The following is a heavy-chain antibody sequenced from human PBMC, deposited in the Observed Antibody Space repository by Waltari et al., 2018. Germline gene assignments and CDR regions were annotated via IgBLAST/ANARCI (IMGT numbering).Heavy chain of an antibody. D-gene: IGHD4-17*01. V-gene: IGHV4-59*13. CDR1: GGSMSNFY. J-gene: IGHJ6*03. Sequence: VQLQESGPGLVKPSETLSLTCTVSGGSMSNFYWSWIRQPPGKGPEWIGYISHTGNTNYHPSIKGRVIISVDTSKQHSSLKVSSLTAADTAVYYCARGDGDLDYDYYMDVWGKGTTVTVSS. CDR3: ARGDGDLDYDYYMDV. CDR2: ISHTGNT.